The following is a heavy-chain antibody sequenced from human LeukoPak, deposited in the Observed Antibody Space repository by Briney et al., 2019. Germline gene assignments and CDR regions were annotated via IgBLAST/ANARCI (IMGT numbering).Heavy chain of an antibody. J-gene: IGHJ4*02. V-gene: IGHV3-7*01. CDR2: INLDGIKK. CDR3: ARDETGVHFEN. D-gene: IGHD3-10*01. Sequence: GGSLRLSCAASGFTFSSYGMHWVRQAPGKGLEWVANINLDGIKKYHVDSVKGRFTISRDNAQNSLYLQMNSLRVDDTAVYYCARDETGVHFENWGQGTLVTVSS. CDR1: GFTFSSYG.